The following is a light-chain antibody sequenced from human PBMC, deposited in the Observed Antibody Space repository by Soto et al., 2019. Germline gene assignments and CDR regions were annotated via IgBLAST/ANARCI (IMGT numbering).Light chain of an antibody. V-gene: IGKV3-15*01. CDR3: QQYNNWPLT. CDR2: GAS. CDR1: QSVSSN. J-gene: IGKJ4*01. Sequence: EIVMKQSPATLSVSPGERATLSGRASQSVSSNLAWYQQKPGQAPRLLIYGASTRATGIPARFSGSGSGTEFTLTISSLQSEDFAVYYCQQYNNWPLTFGGGTKVEIK.